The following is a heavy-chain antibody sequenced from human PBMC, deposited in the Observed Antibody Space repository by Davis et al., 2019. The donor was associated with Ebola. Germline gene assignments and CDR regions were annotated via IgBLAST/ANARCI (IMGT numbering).Heavy chain of an antibody. CDR1: GLIFSSCD. CDR2: ISSDGSST. D-gene: IGHD5-24*01. CDR3: AREMATTNDAFDI. V-gene: IGHV3-74*01. Sequence: GESLKISCATSGLIFSSCDMHWVRQAPGKGLVWVSRISSDGSSTSYADSVKGRFTISRDNAKNTLYLQKNSLRVEDTAVYYCAREMATTNDAFDIWGQGTMVSVSS. J-gene: IGHJ3*02.